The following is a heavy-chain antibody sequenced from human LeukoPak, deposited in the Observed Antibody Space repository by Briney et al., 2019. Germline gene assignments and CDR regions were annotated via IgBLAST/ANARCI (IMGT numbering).Heavy chain of an antibody. J-gene: IGHJ4*02. CDR2: IYYSGST. CDR1: GGSISSYY. D-gene: IGHD6-19*01. CDR3: ATSGDSSGWYGLVD. Sequence: SETLSLTCTVSGGSISSYYWSWIRQPPGKGLEWIGYIYYSGSTNYNPSLKSRVTISVDTSKNQFSLKLSSVTAADTAVYYCATSGDSSGWYGLVDWGQGTPVTVSS. V-gene: IGHV4-59*08.